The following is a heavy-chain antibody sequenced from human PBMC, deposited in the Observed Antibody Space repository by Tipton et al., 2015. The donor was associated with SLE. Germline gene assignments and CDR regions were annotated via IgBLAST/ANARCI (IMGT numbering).Heavy chain of an antibody. CDR2: IYYRGTT. J-gene: IGHJ4*02. D-gene: IGHD6-25*01. V-gene: IGHV4-39*02. CDR1: GASISSSSYY. CDR3: EGTAAKDY. Sequence: TLSLTCSVSGASISSSSYYWAWIRQPPGKGLEWIGGIYYRGTTSYNPSLKSRVTISVDTSKNHFSLKLDSVTAADTAVYYCEGTAAKDYWGQGVLVTVSS.